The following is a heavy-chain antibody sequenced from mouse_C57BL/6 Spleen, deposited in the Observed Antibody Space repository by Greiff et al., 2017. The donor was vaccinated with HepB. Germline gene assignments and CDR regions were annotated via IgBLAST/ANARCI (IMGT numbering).Heavy chain of an antibody. D-gene: IGHD4-1*01. J-gene: IGHJ2*01. Sequence: EVKLVESGPELVKPGASVKMSCKASGYTFTDYNMHWVKQSHGKSLEWIGYINPNNGGTSYNQKFKGKATLTVNKSSSTAYMELRSLTSEDSAVYYCARGSGTNYFDYWGQGTTLTVSS. CDR3: ARGSGTNYFDY. V-gene: IGHV1-22*01. CDR2: INPNNGGT. CDR1: GYTFTDYN.